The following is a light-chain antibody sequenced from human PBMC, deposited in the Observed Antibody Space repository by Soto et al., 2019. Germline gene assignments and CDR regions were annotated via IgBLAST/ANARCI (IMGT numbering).Light chain of an antibody. J-gene: IGKJ1*01. CDR1: QSISSK. CDR2: DAS. CDR3: QQYNNWARR. Sequence: EIVMTQSPATLSVSPGERATLSCRASQSISSKLAWYQQKGGQAPRLLIYDASTRATGIPARFSGSGSGTEFTLTITSLQSEDFAVYYCQQYNNWARRFGQGTKVEIK. V-gene: IGKV3-15*01.